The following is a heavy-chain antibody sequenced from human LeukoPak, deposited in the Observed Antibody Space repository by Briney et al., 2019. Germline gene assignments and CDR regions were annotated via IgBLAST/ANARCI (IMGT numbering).Heavy chain of an antibody. J-gene: IGHJ3*02. Sequence: PSETLSLTCTVSGGSISSSYWSWIRQPPGRGLEWIGYIYNSGSTNCNPSLKSRVTISVDTSKNQFSLKLTSVTAADTAVYYCARGGIPGSAFDIWGQGTMVTVSS. CDR1: GGSISSSY. CDR2: IYNSGST. V-gene: IGHV4-59*01. CDR3: ARGGIPGSAFDI. D-gene: IGHD1-26*01.